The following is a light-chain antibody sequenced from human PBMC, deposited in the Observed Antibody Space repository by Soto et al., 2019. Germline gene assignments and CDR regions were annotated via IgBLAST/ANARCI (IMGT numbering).Light chain of an antibody. CDR3: QQSYSTPWT. Sequence: DIQMTQSPSSLSASVGDRVTITCRASQSISSYLNWYQQKPGKAPKLLIYAASSLQSGVPSRFNGSGSGTDFPLTISSLQPEDFATYYCQQSYSTPWTFGQGTKVEIK. CDR1: QSISSY. J-gene: IGKJ1*01. CDR2: AAS. V-gene: IGKV1-39*01.